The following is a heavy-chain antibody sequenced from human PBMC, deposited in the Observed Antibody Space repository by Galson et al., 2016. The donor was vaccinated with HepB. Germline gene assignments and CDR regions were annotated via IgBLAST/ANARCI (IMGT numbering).Heavy chain of an antibody. CDR2: MTGSSSNI. V-gene: IGHV3-21*01. CDR3: ARVAEAVSALGGTGLLDH. J-gene: IGHJ4*02. CDR1: GFTFSSHT. Sequence: SLRLSCAVSGFTFSSHTMNWVRQAPGKGLEWVSSMTGSSSNIFYSASVRGRFTISRDNAKNSLYLQMNNLRAEDTAVYYCARVAEAVSALGGTGLLDHWGQGTLVTVSS. D-gene: IGHD3-16*01.